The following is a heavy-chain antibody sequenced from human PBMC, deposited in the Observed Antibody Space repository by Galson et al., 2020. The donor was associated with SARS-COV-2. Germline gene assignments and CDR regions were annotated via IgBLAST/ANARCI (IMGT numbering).Heavy chain of an antibody. CDR3: AKDVPREGEACNYAYVYGMDV. Sequence: GGSLRLSCAASGFTFSSYGMHWVRQAPGKGLDWVAFVRFDGSEKYFADSVKGRFTISRDNSKSTVYLQMNSLRPEDTAVYYCAKDVPREGEACNYAYVYGMDVWGQGTTVTVSS. CDR2: VRFDGSEK. J-gene: IGHJ6*02. V-gene: IGHV3-30*02. D-gene: IGHD4-4*01. CDR1: GFTFSSYG.